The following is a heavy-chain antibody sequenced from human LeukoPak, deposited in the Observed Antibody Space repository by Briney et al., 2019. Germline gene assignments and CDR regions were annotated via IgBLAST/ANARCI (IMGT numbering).Heavy chain of an antibody. Sequence: GRSLSLSCAASGFTFSSYAMHWVRQAPGKGLEWVAVISYDGSNKYYADSVKGRFTISRDNSKNTLYLQMNSLRAEDTAVYYCARLGWNRVGDYWGQGTLVTVSS. CDR2: ISYDGSNK. D-gene: IGHD1/OR15-1a*01. V-gene: IGHV3-30*01. CDR3: ARLGWNRVGDY. CDR1: GFTFSSYA. J-gene: IGHJ4*02.